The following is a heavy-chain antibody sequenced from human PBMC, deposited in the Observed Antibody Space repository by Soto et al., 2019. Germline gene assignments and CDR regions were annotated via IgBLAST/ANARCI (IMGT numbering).Heavy chain of an antibody. D-gene: IGHD3-16*01. CDR1: GFSLSNARMG. J-gene: IGHJ6*02. CDR3: ARSRGATGGADYYYYGMDV. CDR2: IFSNDEK. Sequence: GPTLVNPTETLTLTCTVSGFSLSNARMGVSWIRQPPGKALEWLAHIFSNDEKSYSTSLKSRLTISKDTSKSQVVLTMTNMDPVDTATYDCARSRGATGGADYYYYGMDVWGQGTTVTVSS. V-gene: IGHV2-26*01.